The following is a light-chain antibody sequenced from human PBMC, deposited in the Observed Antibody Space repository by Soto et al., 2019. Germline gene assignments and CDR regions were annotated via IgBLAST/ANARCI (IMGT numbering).Light chain of an antibody. J-gene: IGKJ2*01. CDR1: KGINIF. CDR2: AAS. V-gene: IGKV1-9*01. Sequence: DIQLTQSPSFLSASVGDRVTITCRASKGINIFLAWFQQKPGKAPNLLISAASTLQSGVPSRFSGSGSETEFTLTITSLQPEDSAPYYCHQRNSYPRTFGQGTKVEIK. CDR3: HQRNSYPRT.